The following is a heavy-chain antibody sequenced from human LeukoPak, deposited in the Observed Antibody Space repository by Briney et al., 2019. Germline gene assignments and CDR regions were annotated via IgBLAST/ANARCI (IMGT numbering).Heavy chain of an antibody. J-gene: IGHJ4*02. CDR2: MNPNSGNT. CDR3: AVTAATWAIYYFDY. Sequence: GASVKVSCKASGYTFTSYDISWVRQATGQGLEWMGWMNPNSGNTGYAQKFQGRVTMTRNTSISTAYMELSSLRSEDTAVYYCAVTAATWAIYYFDYWGQGTPVTVSS. V-gene: IGHV1-8*01. D-gene: IGHD2-15*01. CDR1: GYTFTSYD.